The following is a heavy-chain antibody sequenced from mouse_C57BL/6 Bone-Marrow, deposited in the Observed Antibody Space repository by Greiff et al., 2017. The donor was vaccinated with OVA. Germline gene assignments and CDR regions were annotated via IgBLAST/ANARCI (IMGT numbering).Heavy chain of an antibody. CDR1: GYTFTSYG. Sequence: QVHVKQSGAELARPGASVKLSCKASGYTFTSYGISWVKQRTGQGLEWIGEIYPRSGNTYYNEKFKGKATLTADKSSSTAYMELRSLTSEDSAVYFCARWGDSYAMDYWGQGTSVTVSS. V-gene: IGHV1-81*01. CDR3: ARWGDSYAMDY. J-gene: IGHJ4*01. CDR2: IYPRSGNT. D-gene: IGHD3-3*01.